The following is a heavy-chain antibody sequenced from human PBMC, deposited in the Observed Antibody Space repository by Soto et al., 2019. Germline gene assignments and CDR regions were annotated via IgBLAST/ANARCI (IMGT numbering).Heavy chain of an antibody. CDR3: ARAIYSSSWYPHNWFDP. Sequence: ASVKVSCKASGYTFTSYGISWVRPAPGQGLEWMGWISAYNGNTNYAQKLQGRVTMTTDTSTSTAYMELRSLRSDDTAVYYCARAIYSSSWYPHNWFDPWGQGTLVTVSS. J-gene: IGHJ5*02. CDR2: ISAYNGNT. V-gene: IGHV1-18*01. CDR1: GYTFTSYG. D-gene: IGHD6-13*01.